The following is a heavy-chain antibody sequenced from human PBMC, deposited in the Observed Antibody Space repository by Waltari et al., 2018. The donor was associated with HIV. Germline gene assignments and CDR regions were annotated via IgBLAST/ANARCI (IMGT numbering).Heavy chain of an antibody. J-gene: IGHJ4*02. D-gene: IGHD3-22*01. CDR3: AKDRSYDSSGYFDY. CDR2: INGGTTGT. V-gene: IGHV3-23*01. CDR1: GLTFRSYA. Sequence: EVQLLESGGDLQQPGGSLRRSCAASGLTFRSYAMSWVRQAPGRGLEWVSSINGGTTGTFYAYSVKGRFTISRDSSKNTLYLQMNSLRAEDTAVYYCAKDRSYDSSGYFDYWGEGTLVTVSS.